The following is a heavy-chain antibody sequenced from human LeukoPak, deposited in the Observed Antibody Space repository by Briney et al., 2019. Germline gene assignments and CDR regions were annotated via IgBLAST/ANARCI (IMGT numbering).Heavy chain of an antibody. J-gene: IGHJ6*02. V-gene: IGHV4-59*08. D-gene: IGHD3-10*01. CDR2: IYYSGST. Sequence: PSETLCLTCTVSGGSISSYYWSWIRQPPGKELERIGYIYYSGSTNYNPSLKSRVTISVDTSKNRFSLKMSSVTAADTAVYYCARRPFAGFGESQGPYGMDVWGQGTTVTVSS. CDR1: GGSISSYY. CDR3: ARRPFAGFGESQGPYGMDV.